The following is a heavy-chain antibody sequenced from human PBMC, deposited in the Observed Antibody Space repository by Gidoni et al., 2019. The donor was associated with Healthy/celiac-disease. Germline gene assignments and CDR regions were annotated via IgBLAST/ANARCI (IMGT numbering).Heavy chain of an antibody. D-gene: IGHD5-12*01. J-gene: IGHJ4*02. CDR1: GGSISSGGYY. CDR3: ARATYSGYDYFDY. V-gene: IGHV4-31*03. Sequence: QVQLQESGPGLVKPSQTLSLTCTVSGGSISSGGYYWSWIRQHPGKGLEWIGYIYYSGSTYYNPCLKSRVTISVDTSKNQFSLKLSSVTAADTAVYYCARATYSGYDYFDYWGQGTLVTVSS. CDR2: IYYSGST.